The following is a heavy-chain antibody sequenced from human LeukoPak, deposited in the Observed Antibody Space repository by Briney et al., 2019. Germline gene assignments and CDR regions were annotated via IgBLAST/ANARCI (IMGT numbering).Heavy chain of an antibody. CDR1: GYTFTNYT. Sequence: ASVKVSCKTSGYTFTNYTITWVRQAPGQGLEWMGWISAYNGNTNYAQKLQGRVTMTTDTSTSTAYMELRSLRSDDTAVYYCATVRKDYGDHTLDYWGQGTLVTVSS. J-gene: IGHJ4*02. CDR2: ISAYNGNT. D-gene: IGHD4-17*01. V-gene: IGHV1-18*01. CDR3: ATVRKDYGDHTLDY.